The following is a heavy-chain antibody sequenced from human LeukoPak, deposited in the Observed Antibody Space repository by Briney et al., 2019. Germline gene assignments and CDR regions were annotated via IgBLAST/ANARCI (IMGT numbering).Heavy chain of an antibody. V-gene: IGHV1-24*01. CDR1: GYTLTELS. J-gene: IGHJ1*01. D-gene: IGHD6-19*01. Sequence: ASVKVSCEASGYTLTELSMHWVRQAPGKGLEWMGGFDPEDGETIYAQKFQGRVTMTEDTSTDTAYMELSSLRSEDTAVYYCATGQWLVREYFQHWGQGTLVTVSS. CDR3: ATGQWLVREYFQH. CDR2: FDPEDGET.